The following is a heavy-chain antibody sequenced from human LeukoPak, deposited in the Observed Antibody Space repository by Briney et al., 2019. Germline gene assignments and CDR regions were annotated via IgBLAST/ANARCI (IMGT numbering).Heavy chain of an antibody. D-gene: IGHD2-2*01. CDR1: GGTFSSYA. CDR3: ARDCSSTSCYAGAFDI. CDR2: IIPIFGTA. V-gene: IGHV1-69*13. Sequence: SVKVSCTASGGTFSSYAISWVRQAPGQGLEWMGGIIPIFGTANYAQKFQGRVTITADESTSTAYMELSSLRSEDTAVYYCARDCSSTSCYAGAFDIWGQGTMVTVSS. J-gene: IGHJ3*02.